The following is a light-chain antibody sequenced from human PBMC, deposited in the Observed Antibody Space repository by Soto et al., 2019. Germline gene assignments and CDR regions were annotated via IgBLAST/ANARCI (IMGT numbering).Light chain of an antibody. V-gene: IGLV2-23*01. CDR2: EGS. Sequence: QPASVSGSPGQSITISCTGTSSDVGGYNLVSWYQQHPGKAPKLMIYEGSKRPSGVSNRFSGSKSGNTASLTISGLQAEDEADYYCCSYAGSSTLVFGGGTKLTVL. CDR3: CSYAGSSTLV. J-gene: IGLJ2*01. CDR1: SSDVGGYNL.